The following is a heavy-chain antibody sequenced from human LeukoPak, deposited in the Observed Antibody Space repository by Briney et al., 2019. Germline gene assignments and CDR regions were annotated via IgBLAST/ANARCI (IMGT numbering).Heavy chain of an antibody. CDR3: ARTSGNYYSESHFDY. J-gene: IGHJ4*02. V-gene: IGHV4-4*07. CDR1: GGSISDYF. Sequence: SETLSLTCTVSGGSISDYFWNWIRQPAGKGLEWIGRVYSTGATNYNPSLKSRVTMSVDTSRNYFSLKVSSVTAADTAVYYCARTSGNYYSESHFDYWGLGTLVTVSS. CDR2: VYSTGAT. D-gene: IGHD1-26*01.